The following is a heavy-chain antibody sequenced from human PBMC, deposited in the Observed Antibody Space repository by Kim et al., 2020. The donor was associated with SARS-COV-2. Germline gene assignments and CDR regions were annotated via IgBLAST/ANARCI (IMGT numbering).Heavy chain of an antibody. CDR1: GFTFDDYA. CDR3: AKEGIRGTYDYVWGSYPRGFGNMDY. V-gene: IGHV3-43*02. CDR2: ISGDGGST. D-gene: IGHD3-16*02. Sequence: GGSLRLSCAASGFTFDDYAMHWVRQAPGKGLEWVSLISGDGGSTYYADSVKGRFTISRDNSKNSLYLQMNSLRTEDTALYYCAKEGIRGTYDYVWGSYPRGFGNMDYWGQGTLVTVSS. J-gene: IGHJ4*02.